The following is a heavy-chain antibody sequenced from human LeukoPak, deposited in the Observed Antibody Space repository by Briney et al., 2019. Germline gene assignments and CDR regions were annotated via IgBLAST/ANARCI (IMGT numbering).Heavy chain of an antibody. J-gene: IGHJ3*02. Sequence: SGTLSLTCTVSGGSISSYYWSWVRQPPGKGLEWIGYIYYGGSTNYNPSLKSRVTISVDTSKNPFSLKLSSVTAADTAVYYCARVNPSGWAVGDDFDIWGQGTMVTVSS. CDR2: IYYGGST. CDR3: ARVNPSGWAVGDDFDI. D-gene: IGHD6-19*01. CDR1: GGSISSYY. V-gene: IGHV4-59*01.